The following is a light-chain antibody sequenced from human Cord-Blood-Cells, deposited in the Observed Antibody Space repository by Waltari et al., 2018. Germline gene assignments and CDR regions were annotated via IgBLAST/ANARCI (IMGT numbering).Light chain of an antibody. CDR2: RDS. V-gene: IGLV3-9*01. CDR3: QVWDSSTADWE. J-gene: IGLJ3*02. Sequence: SYELTQPLSVSVALGQTARITCGGNNIGSKNVHWYQQKPGQAPVLVIYRDSNRPSGIPERFSGSNSGNTATLTISRAQAGDEADYYCQVWDSSTADWEFGGGTKLTVL. CDR1: NIGSKN.